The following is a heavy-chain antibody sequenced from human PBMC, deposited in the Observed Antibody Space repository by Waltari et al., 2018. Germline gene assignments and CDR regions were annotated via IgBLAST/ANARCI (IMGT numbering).Heavy chain of an antibody. D-gene: IGHD3-10*01. CDR1: GGPLSGVY. V-gene: IGHV4-34*02. Sequence: QVQLRQWGAGLLKPSETLSLTCGLVGGPLSGVYWPWVRPAPGQGLQRIGDFHPTGKANYNPALQSRVSISFDTSKSQFSLIVPSVAVAETGFYYCARSVKGTVIQRKRGLYYADSWGQGTLVTVSS. CDR3: ARSVKGTVIQRKRGLYYADS. CDR2: FHPTGKA. J-gene: IGHJ4*02.